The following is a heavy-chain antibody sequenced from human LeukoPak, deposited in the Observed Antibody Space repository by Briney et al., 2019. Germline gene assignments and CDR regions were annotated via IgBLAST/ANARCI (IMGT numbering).Heavy chain of an antibody. CDR2: IYYSGST. V-gene: IGHV4-59*01. J-gene: IGHJ3*02. D-gene: IGHD1-26*01. CDR1: GGSISSYY. Sequence: PSETLSLTCTVSGGSISSYYWSWIRQPPGKGLEWIGYIYYSGSTNYNPSLKSRVTISVDTSKNQFSLELSSVTAADTAVYYCARMGSSGSSSVRAFDIWGQGTMVTVSS. CDR3: ARMGSSGSSSVRAFDI.